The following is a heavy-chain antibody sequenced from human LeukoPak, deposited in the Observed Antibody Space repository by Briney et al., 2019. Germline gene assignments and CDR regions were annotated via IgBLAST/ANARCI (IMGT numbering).Heavy chain of an antibody. J-gene: IGHJ6*02. V-gene: IGHV4-61*02. Sequence: SQTLSLTCTVSGGSISSGSYYWSWIRQPAGKGLEWIGRIYTSGSTNYNPSLKSRVTISVDTPKNQFSLKLSSVTAADTAVYYCARANDILTGPYYYYYGMDVWGQGTTVTVSS. CDR1: GGSISSGSYY. CDR3: ARANDILTGPYYYYYGMDV. D-gene: IGHD3-9*01. CDR2: IYTSGST.